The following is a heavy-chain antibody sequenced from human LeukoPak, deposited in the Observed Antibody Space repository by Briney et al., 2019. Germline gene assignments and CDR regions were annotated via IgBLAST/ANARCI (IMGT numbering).Heavy chain of an antibody. CDR3: ARFTRFVSSGWSHDASDI. Sequence: ASVKVSCKASGYTFTGYYMHWVRQAPGQGLEWMGWINPNSGGTNYAQKFQGRVTMTRDTSISTAYMELSGLRSDDTAVYYCARFTRFVSSGWSHDASDIWGQGTMVTVSS. V-gene: IGHV1-2*02. J-gene: IGHJ3*02. D-gene: IGHD6-19*01. CDR1: GYTFTGYY. CDR2: INPNSGGT.